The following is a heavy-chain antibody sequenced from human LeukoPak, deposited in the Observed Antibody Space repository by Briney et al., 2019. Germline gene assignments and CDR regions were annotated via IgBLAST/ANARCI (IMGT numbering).Heavy chain of an antibody. Sequence: GGSLRLSCTASGFTFGDYAMSWFRQAPGKGLEWVAFIRYVGSNKYYADSVKGRFTTSRDNSKNTLYLQMNSLRAEDTAVYYCAKKTKEGIAAAGANDYWGQGTLVTVSS. D-gene: IGHD6-13*01. J-gene: IGHJ4*02. V-gene: IGHV3-30*02. CDR3: AKKTKEGIAAAGANDY. CDR2: IRYVGSNK. CDR1: GFTFGDYA.